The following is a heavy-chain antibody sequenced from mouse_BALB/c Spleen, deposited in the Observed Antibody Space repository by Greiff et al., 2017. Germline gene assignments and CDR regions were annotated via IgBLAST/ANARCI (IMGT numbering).Heavy chain of an antibody. CDR3: ARDLTTVVASIDYAMDY. J-gene: IGHJ4*01. V-gene: IGHV5-6-3*01. D-gene: IGHD1-1*01. CDR2: INSNGGST. Sequence: DVQLVESGGGLVQPGGSLKLSCAASGFTFSSYGMSWVRQTPDKRLELVATINSNGGSTYYPDSVKGRFTISRDNAKNTLYLQMSSLKSEDTAMYYCARDLTTVVASIDYAMDYWGQGTSVTVSS. CDR1: GFTFSSYG.